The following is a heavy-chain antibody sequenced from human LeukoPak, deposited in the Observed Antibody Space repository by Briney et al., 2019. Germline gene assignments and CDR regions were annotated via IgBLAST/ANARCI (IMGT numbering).Heavy chain of an antibody. Sequence: GRALRLSCAASGGTFRGNCMHWVRQAPGKGLEWVAVIWYDESNRYYPDSVKGLFLISRDNSKNTLFLQLNSLTAEDTAVYYCARAQGTSVTAMVGGHFDYWGPGTLVPVSS. D-gene: IGHD4-17*01. J-gene: IGHJ4*02. CDR2: IWYDESNR. CDR3: ARAQGTSVTAMVGGHFDY. V-gene: IGHV3-33*01. CDR1: GGTFRGNC.